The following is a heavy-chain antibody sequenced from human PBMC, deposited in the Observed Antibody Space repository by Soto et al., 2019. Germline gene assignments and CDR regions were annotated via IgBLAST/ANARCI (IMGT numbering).Heavy chain of an antibody. Sequence: ETLSLTCAVYGGSFSGYYWSWIRQPPGKGLEWIGEINHSGSTNYNPSLKSRVTISVDTSKNQFSLRAEDTAVYYCARAFRLKVTHPPNYFDYWGQGTLVTVSS. CDR1: GGSFSGYY. D-gene: IGHD5-18*01. CDR2: INHSGST. J-gene: IGHJ4*02. V-gene: IGHV4-34*01. CDR3: ARAFRLKVTHPPNYFDY.